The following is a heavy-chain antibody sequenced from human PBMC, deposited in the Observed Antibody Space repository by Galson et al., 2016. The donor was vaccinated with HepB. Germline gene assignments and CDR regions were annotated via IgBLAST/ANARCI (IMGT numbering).Heavy chain of an antibody. J-gene: IGHJ4*02. Sequence: PALVKPTQTLTLTCTFPGIPVSPGGRFVSWIRQSPGRALEWLALMDVDDAGYSSTSPRTGLTISKGAAKNQVVLRMTNMHPVDTGTYYCARLTGVGYFDYWGQGTAVTVSS. CDR3: ARLTGVGYFDY. D-gene: IGHD1-1*01. CDR1: GIPVSPGGRF. V-gene: IGHV2-70*01. CDR2: MDVDDAG.